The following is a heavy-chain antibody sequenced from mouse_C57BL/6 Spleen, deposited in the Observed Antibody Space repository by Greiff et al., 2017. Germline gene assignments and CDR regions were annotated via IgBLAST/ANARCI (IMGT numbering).Heavy chain of an antibody. CDR3: ARPRYGGYTAWFAY. D-gene: IGHD2-13*01. Sequence: QVQLQQPGAELVMPGASVKLSCKASGYTFTSYWMHWVKQRPGQGLEWIGEIDPSDSYTNYNQKFKGKSTLTVDKSSSPAYMQLSRLTSEDSAVYCCARPRYGGYTAWFAYWGQGT. J-gene: IGHJ3*01. V-gene: IGHV1-69*01. CDR2: IDPSDSYT. CDR1: GYTFTSYW.